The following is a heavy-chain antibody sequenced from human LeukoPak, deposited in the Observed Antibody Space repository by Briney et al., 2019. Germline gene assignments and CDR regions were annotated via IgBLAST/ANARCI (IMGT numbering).Heavy chain of an antibody. D-gene: IGHD6-13*01. V-gene: IGHV4-59*11. CDR3: ARTGSSWPLYYYYYMDV. J-gene: IGHJ6*03. CDR2: VSDSGST. CDR1: GGSISSHY. Sequence: PSETLSLTCTVSGGSISSHYWSWIRQPPGKGLEWIEYVSDSGSTNYNPSLKSRVTVSVDTSKDQFSLKLTSVTAADTAVYYCARTGSSWPLYYYYYMDVWGKGTTVTVSS.